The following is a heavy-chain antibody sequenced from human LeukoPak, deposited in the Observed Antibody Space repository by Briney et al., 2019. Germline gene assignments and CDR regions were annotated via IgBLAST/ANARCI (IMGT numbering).Heavy chain of an antibody. J-gene: IGHJ4*02. Sequence: SETLSLTCAVHGGSFSGYYWSWIRQPPGKGLEWIGEINHSGSTNYNPSLKSRVTISVDTSKNQFSLKLSSVTAADTAVYYCARGRPYYYDSSGYYPSYYFDYWGQGTLVTVSS. V-gene: IGHV4-34*01. CDR3: ARGRPYYYDSSGYYPSYYFDY. D-gene: IGHD3-22*01. CDR1: GGSFSGYY. CDR2: INHSGST.